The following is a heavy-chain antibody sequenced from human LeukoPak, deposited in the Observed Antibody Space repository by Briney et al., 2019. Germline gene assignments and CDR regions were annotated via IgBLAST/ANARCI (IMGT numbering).Heavy chain of an antibody. CDR2: IKQDGSEK. V-gene: IGHV3-7*01. D-gene: IGHD3-22*01. CDR3: ARPPDYDSSGYYHFDY. Sequence: GGSLRLSCAASGFTFSSYAMHWVRQAPGKGLEWVANIKQDGSEKYYVDSVKGRFTISRGNAKNSLYLQMNSLRAEDTAVYYCARPPDYDSSGYYHFDYWGQGTLVTVSS. CDR1: GFTFSSYA. J-gene: IGHJ4*02.